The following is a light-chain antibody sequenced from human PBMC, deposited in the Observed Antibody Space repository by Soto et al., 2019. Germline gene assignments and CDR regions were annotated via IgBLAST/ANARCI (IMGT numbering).Light chain of an antibody. CDR3: LQHNSLPLT. CDR1: QGIRDA. CDR2: GSS. V-gene: IGKV1-17*01. Sequence: DIPMTQSPSSLSASVGDRVTVTCRASQGIRDALVWYQQKPGKAPKRLIYGSSTLQSGVPSRFSGSGSETEFTLTISSLQPEDSATYYCLQHNSLPLTFGQGTKVEIK. J-gene: IGKJ1*01.